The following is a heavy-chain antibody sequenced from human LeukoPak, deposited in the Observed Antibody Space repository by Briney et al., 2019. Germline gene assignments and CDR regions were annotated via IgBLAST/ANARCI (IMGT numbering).Heavy chain of an antibody. CDR1: GYSFTSYW. Sequence: GESLQISCKGSGYSFTSYWIGWVRQMPGKGLEWMGIIYPGDSNTKYSPSFQGQVTISADKSIRTAYLQWSSLEASDTAMYYCARRPMIPFGGAQYYLDYWGQGTLVTVSS. CDR3: ARRPMIPFGGAQYYLDY. CDR2: IYPGDSNT. J-gene: IGHJ4*02. V-gene: IGHV5-51*01. D-gene: IGHD3-16*01.